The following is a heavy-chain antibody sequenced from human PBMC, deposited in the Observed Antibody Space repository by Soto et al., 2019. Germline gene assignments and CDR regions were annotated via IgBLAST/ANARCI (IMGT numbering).Heavy chain of an antibody. V-gene: IGHV1-3*01. CDR3: ARGVAGPLHWFDP. D-gene: IGHD6-19*01. CDR1: GYTFTSYA. Sequence: QVQLVQSGAEVKKPGASVKVSCKASGYTFTSYAMHWVRQAPGQRLEWMGWINAGNGNTKYSQKLQGRVTITRDTSPSTAYMELSSLRSEDSAVYYCARGVAGPLHWFDPWGQGTLVPVSS. J-gene: IGHJ5*02. CDR2: INAGNGNT.